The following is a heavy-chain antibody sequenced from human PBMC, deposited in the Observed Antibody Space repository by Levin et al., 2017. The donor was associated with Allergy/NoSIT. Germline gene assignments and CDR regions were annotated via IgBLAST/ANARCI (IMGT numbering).Heavy chain of an antibody. J-gene: IGHJ4*02. D-gene: IGHD3-3*01. CDR3: TSASPYYDFWSGSY. CDR1: GFTFGDYA. CDR2: IRSKAYGGTT. Sequence: GGSLRLSCTASGFTFGDYAMSWFRQAPGKGLEWVGFIRSKAYGGTTEYAASVKGRFTISRDDSKSIAYLQMNSLKTEDTAVYYCTSASPYYDFWSGSYWGQGTLVTVSS. V-gene: IGHV3-49*03.